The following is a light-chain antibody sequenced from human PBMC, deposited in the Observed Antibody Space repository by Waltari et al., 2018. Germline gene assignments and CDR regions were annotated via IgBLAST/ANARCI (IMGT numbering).Light chain of an antibody. J-gene: IGKJ2*01. V-gene: IGKV3-15*01. CDR3: QQYNNWPFA. Sequence: EIVMTQSPATLSWSPGERATLSCRASQRISSNLAWYQQKPVQAPRLLIYAASTRATGIPARFSGSGSGTEFTLTISSLQPEDFAIYYCQQYNNWPFAFGQGTKLEVK. CDR2: AAS. CDR1: QRISSN.